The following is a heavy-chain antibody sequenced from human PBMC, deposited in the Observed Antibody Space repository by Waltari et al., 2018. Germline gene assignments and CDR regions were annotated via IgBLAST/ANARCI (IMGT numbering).Heavy chain of an antibody. D-gene: IGHD2-21*01. V-gene: IGHV4-39*07. CDR3: ARGPYCGGECYSAWSAFDI. CDR2: IYDSGRT. J-gene: IGHJ3*02. Sequence: QLQLQESGPGLVKPSETLSLTCTVPGGSISSSSYYWGWIRQPPGQGLEWVGSIYDSGRTYYNPSLKRRVTISVDTSKNQFSLRLSSVTAADTAVYYCARGPYCGGECYSAWSAFDIWGQGTMVTVSS. CDR1: GGSISSSSYY.